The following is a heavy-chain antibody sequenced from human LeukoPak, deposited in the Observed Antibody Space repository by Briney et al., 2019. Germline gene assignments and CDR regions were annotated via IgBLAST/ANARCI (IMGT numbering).Heavy chain of an antibody. CDR3: AGGHETIFGPPMVS. D-gene: IGHD3-3*01. V-gene: IGHV4-4*07. CDR1: GGSISSYY. CDR2: IYISGSGST. Sequence: SETLSLTCTVSGGSISSYYWSWIRQPAGKGLEWIGRIYISGSGSTNYNPSLKSRVTMSVDTSKNQFSLKLSSVTAADTAVYYCAGGHETIFGPPMVSWGQGTLVTVSS. J-gene: IGHJ4*02.